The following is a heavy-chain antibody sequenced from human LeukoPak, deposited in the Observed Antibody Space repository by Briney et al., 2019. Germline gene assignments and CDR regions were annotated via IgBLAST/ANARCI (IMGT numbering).Heavy chain of an antibody. Sequence: GGSLRLSCAASGFTFSSYDMHWVRQATGKGLEWVSAIGTAGDTYYPGSVKGRFTISRENAKNSLYLQMNSLRAGDTAVYYCARNGGSDAFDIWGQGTMVTVSS. CDR1: GFTFSSYD. D-gene: IGHD3-16*01. J-gene: IGHJ3*02. CDR3: ARNGGSDAFDI. V-gene: IGHV3-13*01. CDR2: IGTAGDT.